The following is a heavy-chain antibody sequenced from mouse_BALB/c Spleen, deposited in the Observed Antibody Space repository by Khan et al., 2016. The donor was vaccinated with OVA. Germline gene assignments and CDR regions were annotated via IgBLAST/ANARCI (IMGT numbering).Heavy chain of an antibody. Sequence: EVELVESGGGLVKPGGSLKFSCAASGFTFSNYGMSWVRQTPEKRLEWVATISSGGSYTYYPDSVKGRFTISRDNANNTLYPKMSSLRSEDTAMYYCERTPGYYGRNYFDYWGQGTTLTVSS. CDR2: ISSGGSYT. J-gene: IGHJ2*01. D-gene: IGHD1-1*01. CDR3: ERTPGYYGRNYFDY. CDR1: GFTFSNYG. V-gene: IGHV5-9-3*01.